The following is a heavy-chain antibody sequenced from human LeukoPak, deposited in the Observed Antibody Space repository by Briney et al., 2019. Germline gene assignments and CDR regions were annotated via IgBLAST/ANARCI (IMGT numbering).Heavy chain of an antibody. V-gene: IGHV3-21*01. J-gene: IGHJ4*02. CDR2: ISSSSSYI. CDR3: ARDPGYDFWSGYYHFDY. Sequence: PGGSLRLSCAASGFTFSSYSMNWVRQAPGKGLEWVSSISSSSSYIYYADSVKGRFTISRDNAKNSLYLQMNSLRAEDTAVYYCARDPGYDFWSGYYHFDYWGQGTLVTVSS. D-gene: IGHD3-3*01. CDR1: GFTFSSYS.